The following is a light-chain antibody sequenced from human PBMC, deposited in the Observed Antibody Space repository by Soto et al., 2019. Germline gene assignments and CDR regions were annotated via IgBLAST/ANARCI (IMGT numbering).Light chain of an antibody. V-gene: IGKV3-11*01. CDR1: QSIMNL. CDR2: DAS. J-gene: IGKJ4*01. CDR3: LQRINWPLT. Sequence: IVLTHSPSTLSLSPLQRVTLSVRASQSIMNLLAWYQQKPGQAPRLLIYDASSRATGIPARFSGSGSGTDFTLTISSLEPEDFATYYCLQRINWPLTFGGGTKVDI.